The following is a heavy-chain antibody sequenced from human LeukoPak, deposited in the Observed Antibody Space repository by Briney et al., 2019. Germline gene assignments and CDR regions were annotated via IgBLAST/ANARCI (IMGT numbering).Heavy chain of an antibody. J-gene: IGHJ4*02. CDR1: GFSFSDAW. CDR2: IKYDGTT. D-gene: IGHD2/OR15-2a*01. V-gene: IGHV3-15*01. Sequence: GGSLRLSCATSGFSFSDAWLSWVRQAPGKGLEWVGRIKYDGTTDYAAPVKGRFTISRDVSKATLYLQMNSLKTEDTAIYYCTTVSHFYLGGQGTLVTVYS. CDR3: TTVSHFYL.